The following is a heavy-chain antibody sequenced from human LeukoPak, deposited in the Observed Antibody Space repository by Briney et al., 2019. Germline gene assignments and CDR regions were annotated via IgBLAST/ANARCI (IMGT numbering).Heavy chain of an antibody. CDR3: ARDCSSTSCPFDY. CDR1: GFIFSSYS. CDR2: ISGGGGNI. Sequence: GGSLRLSCAASGFIFSSYSMNWVRQAPGKGLEWISYISGGGGNIHYADSVEGRFTISRDNAKNSLYLQMNSLRAEDTAVYYCARDCSSTSCPFDYWGQGTLVTVSS. D-gene: IGHD2-2*01. V-gene: IGHV3-48*04. J-gene: IGHJ4*02.